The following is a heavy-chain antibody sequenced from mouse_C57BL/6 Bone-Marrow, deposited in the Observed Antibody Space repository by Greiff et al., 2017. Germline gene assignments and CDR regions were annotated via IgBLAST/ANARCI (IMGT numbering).Heavy chain of an antibody. J-gene: IGHJ3*01. Sequence: QVQLKQSGPGLVKPSQSLFLTCSITGFPITSGYYWIWIRQSPGKPLEWMGYITHSGETFYNPSLQSPISITRETSKNQFFLQLNSVTTEDTAMYYCAGAYSNYLAWFAYWGQGTLVTVSA. D-gene: IGHD2-5*01. V-gene: IGHV12-3*01. CDR1: GFPITSGYY. CDR2: ITHSGET. CDR3: AGAYSNYLAWFAY.